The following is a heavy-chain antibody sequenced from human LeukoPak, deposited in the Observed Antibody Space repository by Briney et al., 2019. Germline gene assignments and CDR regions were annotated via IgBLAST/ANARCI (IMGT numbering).Heavy chain of an antibody. Sequence: PGGSLRLSCVASGFTFSSYAMSWVRQAPGKGLEWVSSISGSGGSTYYADSIKGRFTISRDNSKNTLYLQMNSLRAEDTAVYYCAKSRGAIITYYFDYWGQGTLVTVPS. CDR3: AKSRGAIITYYFDY. D-gene: IGHD3-10*01. CDR2: ISGSGGST. V-gene: IGHV3-23*01. CDR1: GFTFSSYA. J-gene: IGHJ4*02.